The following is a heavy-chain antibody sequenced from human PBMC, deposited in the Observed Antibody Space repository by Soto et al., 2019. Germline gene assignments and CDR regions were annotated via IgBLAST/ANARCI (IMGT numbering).Heavy chain of an antibody. V-gene: IGHV6-1*01. Sequence: SQTLSLTCAISGDSVSSNSAAWNWIRQSPSRGLEWLGRTYYRSKWYNDYAVSVKSRIPINPDTSKNQFSLQLNSVTPEDTAVYYWAIMYYYDSSGYHDAFDIWGQGTMVTVSS. J-gene: IGHJ3*02. CDR1: GDSVSSNSAA. CDR2: TYYRSKWYN. D-gene: IGHD3-22*01. CDR3: AIMYYYDSSGYHDAFDI.